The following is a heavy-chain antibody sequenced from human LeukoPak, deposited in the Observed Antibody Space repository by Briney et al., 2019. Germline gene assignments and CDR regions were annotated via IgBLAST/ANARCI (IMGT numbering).Heavy chain of an antibody. V-gene: IGHV1-69*04. J-gene: IGHJ4*02. CDR2: IIPILGIV. CDR1: GGTFSSYA. Sequence: SVKVSCKASGGTFSSYAISWVRQAPGQGLEWMGRIIPILGIVNYAQKFQGRVTITADKSTSTAYMELSSLRSEDTAVYYCARASGTAMAPDYWGQGTLVTVSS. CDR3: ARASGTAMAPDY. D-gene: IGHD5-18*01.